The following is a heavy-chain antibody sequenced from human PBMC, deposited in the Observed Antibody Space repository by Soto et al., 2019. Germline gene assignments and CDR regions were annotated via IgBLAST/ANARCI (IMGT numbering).Heavy chain of an antibody. Sequence: VQLVQSGTEVKKPGSSVKLSCKASGGSFNFAMSWVRQAPGQGLEWMGGIPPIFPSAVEAPKFEGRVTIPADEPAATVSTWLSSRRSGDAAVFFCVFRGGCVSLIEYWGPGSMVIVSS. J-gene: IGHJ4*02. V-gene: IGHV1-69*01. CDR1: GGSFNFA. CDR3: VFRGGCVSLIEY. D-gene: IGHD3-3*01. CDR2: IPPIFPSA.